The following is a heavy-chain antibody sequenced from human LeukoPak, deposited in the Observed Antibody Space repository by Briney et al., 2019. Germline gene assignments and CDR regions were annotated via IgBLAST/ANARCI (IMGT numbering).Heavy chain of an antibody. CDR2: ISGSGGST. CDR3: AKGAGGSSSPSDY. J-gene: IGHJ4*02. V-gene: IGHV3-23*01. Sequence: TGGSLRLSCAASGFTFSSYAMRWVRQAPGKGLEWVSAISGSGGSTYYADSVKGRFTISRDNSKNTVYLQMSSLRAEDTAAYYCAKGAGGSSSPSDYWGQGTLVTVSS. CDR1: GFTFSSYA. D-gene: IGHD6-6*01.